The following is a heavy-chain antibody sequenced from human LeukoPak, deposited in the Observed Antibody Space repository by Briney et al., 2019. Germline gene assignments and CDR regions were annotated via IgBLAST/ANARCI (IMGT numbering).Heavy chain of an antibody. CDR1: GGSISSGGYY. V-gene: IGHV4-31*03. D-gene: IGHD3-16*02. CDR2: IYNSEST. Sequence: MSSETLSLTCTVSGGSISSGGYYWSWIRQHPGKGLEWIGYIYNSESTYYNPSLKSRVTISVDTSKNQFSLKLSSVTAADTAVYYCARGRDYDYVWGSYPVDAFDIWGQGTMVTVSS. J-gene: IGHJ3*02. CDR3: ARGRDYDYVWGSYPVDAFDI.